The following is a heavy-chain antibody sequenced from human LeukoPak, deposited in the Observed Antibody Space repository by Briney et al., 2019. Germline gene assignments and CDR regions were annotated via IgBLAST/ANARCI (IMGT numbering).Heavy chain of an antibody. Sequence: ASVKVSCKASGYTFTGYYMHWVRQAPGQGLEWMGWINPNSGGTNYAQKFQGRVTMTRDTSISTAYMELSRLRSDDTAVYYCARGVIQGNKVRGANNWFDPWGQGTLVTVSS. CDR3: ARGVIQGNKVRGANNWFDP. D-gene: IGHD3-10*01. V-gene: IGHV1-2*02. CDR2: INPNSGGT. CDR1: GYTFTGYY. J-gene: IGHJ5*02.